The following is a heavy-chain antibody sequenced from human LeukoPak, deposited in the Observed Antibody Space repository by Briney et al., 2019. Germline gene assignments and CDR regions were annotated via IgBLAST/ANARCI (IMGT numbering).Heavy chain of an antibody. D-gene: IGHD3-3*01. Sequence: GGSLGLSCAANGFTFSSYAMSWVRQAPGKGLEWVSGISGSGGSTYYAVSVKGRFTISRDNSKNTLYLQMNGLRAEDTALYYCAKDVGFLEWLVCFDYWGRGTLVTVSS. CDR1: GFTFSSYA. J-gene: IGHJ4*02. CDR3: AKDVGFLEWLVCFDY. V-gene: IGHV3-23*01. CDR2: ISGSGGST.